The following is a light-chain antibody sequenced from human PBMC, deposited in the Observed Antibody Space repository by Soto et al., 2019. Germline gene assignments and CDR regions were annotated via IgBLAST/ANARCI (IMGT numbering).Light chain of an antibody. J-gene: IGLJ1*01. Sequence: QSVLTQPASVSGFPGQSITICCTGTSSVVGSYNLVSWYQQHPGKAPKLMIYEGSKRPSGVSNRFSGSKSGNTASLTISGLQAEDEAEYYCCSYAGSSSYVFGTGTKVTVL. CDR1: SSVVGSYNL. CDR2: EGS. V-gene: IGLV2-23*01. CDR3: CSYAGSSSYV.